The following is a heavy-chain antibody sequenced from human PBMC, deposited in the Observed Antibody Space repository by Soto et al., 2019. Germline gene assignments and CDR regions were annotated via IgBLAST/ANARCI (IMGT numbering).Heavy chain of an antibody. CDR1: GYTFTSYG. CDR3: ARGGYCGYDWDPRYYYYYGMDV. J-gene: IGHJ6*02. V-gene: IGHV1-18*01. D-gene: IGHD5-12*01. Sequence: GASVKVSCKASGYTFTSYGISWVRQAPGQGLEWMGWISAYNGNTNYAQKLQGRVTMTTDTSTSTAYMELSSLRSEDTAVYYCARGGYCGYDWDPRYYYYYGMDVWGQGTTVTVSS. CDR2: ISAYNGNT.